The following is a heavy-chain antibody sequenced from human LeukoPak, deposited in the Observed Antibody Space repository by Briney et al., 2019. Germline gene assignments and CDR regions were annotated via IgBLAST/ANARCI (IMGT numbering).Heavy chain of an antibody. CDR1: GGSFSGYY. Sequence: PSETLSLTCAVYGGSFSGYYWSWIRQPPGKGLEWIGEINHSGSTNYNPSLKSRVTISVDTSKNQFSLKLSSVTAADTAVYYCARLVLRYFDWLVAMDVWGKGTTVTVSS. CDR3: ARLVLRYFDWLVAMDV. CDR2: INHSGST. D-gene: IGHD3-9*01. V-gene: IGHV4-34*01. J-gene: IGHJ6*03.